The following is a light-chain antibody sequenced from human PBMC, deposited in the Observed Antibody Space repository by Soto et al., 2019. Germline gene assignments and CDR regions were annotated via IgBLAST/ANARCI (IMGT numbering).Light chain of an antibody. Sequence: EIVMTQSPATLSVSPGGRVTLSCRASQTVTTNLAWYQQKPGRAPRLLIYGASTRATGIPARFSGSGSGTEFTLTISSLQSEDFAVYYCHQYNSWPRGTFGPGTKVEIK. CDR3: HQYNSWPRGT. CDR2: GAS. J-gene: IGKJ3*01. V-gene: IGKV3-15*01. CDR1: QTVTTN.